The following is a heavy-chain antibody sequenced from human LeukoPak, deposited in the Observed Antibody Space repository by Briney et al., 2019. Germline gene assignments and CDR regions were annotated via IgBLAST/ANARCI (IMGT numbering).Heavy chain of an antibody. CDR2: INPNSGGT. V-gene: IGHV1-2*02. J-gene: IGHJ6*02. CDR3: ARVRHYYGSGSYPDYYYGMDV. Sequence: ASVKVSCKASGYTFTGYYMHWVRQAPGQGLEWMGWINPNSGGTNYAQKFQGRVTMTRDTSISTAYMELSRLGSDDTAVYYCARVRHYYGSGSYPDYYYGMDVWGQGTTVTVSS. D-gene: IGHD3-10*01. CDR1: GYTFTGYY.